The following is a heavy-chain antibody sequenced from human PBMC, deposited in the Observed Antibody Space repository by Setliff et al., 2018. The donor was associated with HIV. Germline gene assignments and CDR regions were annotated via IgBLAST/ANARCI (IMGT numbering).Heavy chain of an antibody. CDR3: ARGLNYYGSGSYLPLGY. CDR1: GASFNDYY. Sequence: SETLSLTCAVYGASFNDYYWTWIRQPPGKGLEWIGEIDHSGSTKYHASLKSRVTISIDTSKNQISLKLSSVTAADTAVYYCARGLNYYGSGSYLPLGYWGQGTLVTVSS. D-gene: IGHD3-10*01. J-gene: IGHJ4*01. CDR2: IDHSGST. V-gene: IGHV4-34*01.